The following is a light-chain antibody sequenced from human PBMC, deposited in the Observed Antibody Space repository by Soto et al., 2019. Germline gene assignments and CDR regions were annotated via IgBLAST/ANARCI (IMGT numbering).Light chain of an antibody. V-gene: IGKV3-15*01. CDR1: QSVSSN. J-gene: IGKJ4*01. CDR2: GAS. CDR3: HQYNNWPLT. Sequence: EIVMTQSPATLSVSPGERATLSCRASQSVSSNLVWYQQKPGQAPRLLIYGASTRATDIPARFSGSGSGTEFTLSISSLQSEDFAVYYCHQYNNWPLTFGGGTKVEIK.